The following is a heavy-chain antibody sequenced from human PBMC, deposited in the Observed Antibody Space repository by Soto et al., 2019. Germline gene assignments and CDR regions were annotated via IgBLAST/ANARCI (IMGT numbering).Heavy chain of an antibody. CDR1: GGTFASYS. CDR3: ARDPVDLFGYMDV. V-gene: IGHV1-69*06. CDR2: IIPLLKTV. J-gene: IGHJ6*02. Sequence: QEELVQSGAEVKKPGSSVNVSCKASGGTFASYSITWVRQAPGQRLEWMGEIIPLLKTVNYAQKFQGRVTITGHRSTSTVYMALSRLRSDDTAVYYCARDPVDLFGYMDVWGHGTTVTVS. D-gene: IGHD6-25*01.